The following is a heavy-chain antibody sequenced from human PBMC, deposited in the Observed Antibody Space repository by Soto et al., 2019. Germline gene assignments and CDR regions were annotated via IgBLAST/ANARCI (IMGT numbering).Heavy chain of an antibody. D-gene: IGHD2-2*01. CDR2: ISYDGGNK. J-gene: IGHJ4*01. Sequence: QVQLVESGGGVVQPGRSLRLSCAASGFTFSSYGMHWVRQAPGKGLELVAVISYDGGNKYYADSVKGRFTISRDNSKNTLYLQMNSLRAEDTAVYYCAQLYCSSTSCYPWGHGTLVTVSS. CDR1: GFTFSSYG. CDR3: AQLYCSSTSCYP. V-gene: IGHV3-30*18.